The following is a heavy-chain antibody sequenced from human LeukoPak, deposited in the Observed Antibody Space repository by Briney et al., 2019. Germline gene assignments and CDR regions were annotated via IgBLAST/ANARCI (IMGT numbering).Heavy chain of an antibody. D-gene: IGHD5-18*01. CDR3: ARRGHSYGTSFDY. Sequence: RASVKVSCKASGYTFTGYYMHWVRQAPGQGLEWMGWINPNSGGTNYAQKFQGRVTMTRDTSISTAYMELSRLRSDDTAVYYCARRGHSYGTSFDYWGQGTLVTVSS. CDR1: GYTFTGYY. J-gene: IGHJ4*02. CDR2: INPNSGGT. V-gene: IGHV1-2*02.